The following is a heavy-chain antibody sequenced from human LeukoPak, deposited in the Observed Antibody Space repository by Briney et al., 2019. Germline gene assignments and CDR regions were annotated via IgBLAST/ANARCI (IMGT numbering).Heavy chain of an antibody. CDR1: GFTFSDYY. CDR3: ARWSSSIAVSGYDY. J-gene: IGHJ4*02. V-gene: IGHV3-7*01. D-gene: IGHD6-13*01. Sequence: PGGSLRLSCAASGFTFSDYYMSWVRQAPGKGLERVANIKPDGSEKYYVNSVKGRFTFYRDNAKNSLYLQMNSLRAEDTAMYYCARWSSSIAVSGYDYWGQGTLVTVSS. CDR2: IKPDGSEK.